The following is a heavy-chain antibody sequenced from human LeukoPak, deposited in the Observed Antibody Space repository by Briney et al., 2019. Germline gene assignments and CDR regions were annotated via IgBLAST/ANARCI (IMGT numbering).Heavy chain of an antibody. D-gene: IGHD2-21*01. CDR3: ARGNFGFRSFDY. CDR1: GGSISNYY. V-gene: IGHV4-59*01. Sequence: SETLSLTCTVSGGSISNYYWSWIRQPPGKGLEWIGYIHSSGSTNYNPSLKSRVTISVDTSKNQFSLKLSSVTAADTAVYYCARGNFGFRSFDYWGQGTLVTVSS. CDR2: IHSSGST. J-gene: IGHJ4*02.